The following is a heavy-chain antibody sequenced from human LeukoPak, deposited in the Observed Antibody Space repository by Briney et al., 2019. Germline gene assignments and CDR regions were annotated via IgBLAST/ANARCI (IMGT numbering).Heavy chain of an antibody. V-gene: IGHV3-30*18. J-gene: IGHJ6*02. CDR2: ISYDGSNK. CDR1: GFTFSSYG. D-gene: IGHD3-10*01. Sequence: GRFLRLSCAASGFTFSSYGMHWVRQAPGKGLEWVAVISYDGSNKYYADSVKGRFTISRDNSKNTLYLQMNSLRAEDTAVYYCAKDSYGSGSYSLQNYYYYYGMDVWGQGTTVIVSS. CDR3: AKDSYGSGSYSLQNYYYYYGMDV.